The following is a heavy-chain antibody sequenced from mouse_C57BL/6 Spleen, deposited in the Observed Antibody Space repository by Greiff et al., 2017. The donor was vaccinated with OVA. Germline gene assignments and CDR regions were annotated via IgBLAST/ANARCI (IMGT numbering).Heavy chain of an antibody. CDR2: ISSGSSTI. V-gene: IGHV5-17*01. CDR3: ARREVFDY. J-gene: IGHJ2*01. Sequence: EVKVVESGGGLVKPGGSLKLSCAASGFTFSDYGMHWVRQAPEKGLEWVAYISSGSSTIYYADTVKGRFTISRDNAKNTLFLQMTSLRSEDTAMYYCARREVFDYWGQGTTLTVSS. CDR1: GFTFSDYG.